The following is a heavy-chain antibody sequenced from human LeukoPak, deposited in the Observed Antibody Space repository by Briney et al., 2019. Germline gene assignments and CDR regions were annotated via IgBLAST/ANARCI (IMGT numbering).Heavy chain of an antibody. V-gene: IGHV3-21*01. D-gene: IGHD6-19*01. Sequence: GGSLRLSCEASGFTVTANYMNWVRQAPGKGLEWVSSISSSSTYIYYADSVKGRFTISRDNAKNSLYLQMNSLRAEDTAVYYCAREPVAGTAPRWGQGTLVTVSS. CDR1: GFTVTANY. J-gene: IGHJ4*02. CDR2: ISSSSTYI. CDR3: AREPVAGTAPR.